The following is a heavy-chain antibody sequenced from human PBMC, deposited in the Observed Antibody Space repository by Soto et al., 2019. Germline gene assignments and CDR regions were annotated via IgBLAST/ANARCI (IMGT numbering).Heavy chain of an antibody. J-gene: IGHJ4*02. CDR2: ISYDGSNK. Sequence: QVQLVESGGGVVQPGRSLRLSCAASGFTFSSYAMHWVRQAPGKGLEWVAVISYDGSNKYYADSVKGRFTISRDNSKNTLYLQMNSLRAEDTAVYYCARASQQGGIDYWGQGTLVTVSS. V-gene: IGHV3-30-3*01. D-gene: IGHD3-16*01. CDR3: ARASQQGGIDY. CDR1: GFTFSSYA.